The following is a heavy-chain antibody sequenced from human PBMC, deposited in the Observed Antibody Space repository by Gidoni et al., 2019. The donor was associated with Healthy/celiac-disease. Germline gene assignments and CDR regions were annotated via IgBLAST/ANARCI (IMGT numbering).Heavy chain of an antibody. CDR2: INHSGST. D-gene: IGHD2-15*01. Sequence: QVQLQQWGAGLLKPSETLSLTCAVYGGSFSGSYWSWIRQPPGKGLEWIGEINHSGSTNYNPSLKSRVTISVDTSKNQFSLKLSSVTAADTAVYYCARGWANCSGGSCHFDYWGQGTLVTVSS. CDR3: ARGWANCSGGSCHFDY. V-gene: IGHV4-34*01. J-gene: IGHJ4*02. CDR1: GGSFSGSY.